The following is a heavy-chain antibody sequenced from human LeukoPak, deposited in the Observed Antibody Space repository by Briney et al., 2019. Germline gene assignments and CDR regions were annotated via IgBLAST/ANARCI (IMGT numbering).Heavy chain of an antibody. J-gene: IGHJ1*01. CDR2: INPSGGST. CDR1: GYSFTSYY. D-gene: IGHD3-22*01. CDR3: ARDLMRYYDSSGYSGIQH. Sequence: GASMKVSCKTSGYSFTSYYIHWVRQAPGQGLGWMGVINPSGGSTSYTQKFQGRVTMTRDTSTSTVYMELSSLTSEDTAVYYCARDLMRYYDSSGYSGIQHWGQGTLVTVSS. V-gene: IGHV1-46*01.